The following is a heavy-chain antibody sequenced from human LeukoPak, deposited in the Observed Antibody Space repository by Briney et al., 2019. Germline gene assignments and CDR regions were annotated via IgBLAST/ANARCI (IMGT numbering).Heavy chain of an antibody. CDR2: ISGSGVST. CDR1: GFSVSSYA. J-gene: IGHJ4*02. Sequence: PGGSLRLSCAASGFSVSSYATTWVRQAPGKGLEWVSTISGSGVSTYYADSVKGRFTISRDNAKNSLYLQMNSLRAEDTAVYYCARDFWGAYRVDYFDCWGQGTLVTVSS. D-gene: IGHD3-3*01. CDR3: ARDFWGAYRVDYFDC. V-gene: IGHV3-23*01.